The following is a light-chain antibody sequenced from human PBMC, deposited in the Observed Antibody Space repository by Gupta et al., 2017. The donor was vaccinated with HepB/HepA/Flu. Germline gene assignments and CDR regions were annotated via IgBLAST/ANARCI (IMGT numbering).Light chain of an antibody. CDR2: DAS. Sequence: EIVMTQSPATLSVSPGERATLSCRASQSVRGNLAWYRQKPGQAPRLLIYDASTRDTGIPDRFSVSGCGTKLALTNSSRQYEDFAVYYYQQDNNWPPLTFGQGTRLEIK. CDR1: QSVRGN. CDR3: QQDNNWPPLT. V-gene: IGKV3-15*01. J-gene: IGKJ5*01.